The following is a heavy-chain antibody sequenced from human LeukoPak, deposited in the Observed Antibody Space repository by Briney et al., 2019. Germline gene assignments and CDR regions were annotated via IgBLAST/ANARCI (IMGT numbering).Heavy chain of an antibody. CDR1: GYSFTSYW. D-gene: IGHD3-22*01. J-gene: IGHJ6*03. Sequence: AGESLKISCKGSGYSFTSYWIGWVRQMPGKGLEWMGIIYPGDSDTRYSPSFQGQVTISADKSISTAYLQWSSLKASDTAMYYCARQARGHYDSSGYLTYYYYYMDVWGKGTTVTVSS. CDR2: IYPGDSDT. V-gene: IGHV5-51*01. CDR3: ARQARGHYDSSGYLTYYYYYMDV.